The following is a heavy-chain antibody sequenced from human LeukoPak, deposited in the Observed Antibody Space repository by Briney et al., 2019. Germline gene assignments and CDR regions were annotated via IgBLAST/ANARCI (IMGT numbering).Heavy chain of an antibody. Sequence: ASVKVSCKASGYTFTGYYMHWVRRAPGQGLEWMGIINPSGGSTSYAQKFQGRVTMTRDMSTSTVYMELSSLRSEDTAVYYCARDRSEAAAGSRPVRSLYYMDVWGKGTTVTVSS. CDR2: INPSGGST. CDR1: GYTFTGYY. D-gene: IGHD6-13*01. CDR3: ARDRSEAAAGSRPVRSLYYMDV. J-gene: IGHJ6*03. V-gene: IGHV1-46*01.